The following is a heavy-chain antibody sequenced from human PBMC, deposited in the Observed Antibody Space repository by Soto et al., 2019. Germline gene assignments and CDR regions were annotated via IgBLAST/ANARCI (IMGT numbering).Heavy chain of an antibody. CDR1: GFTFSSYR. CDR2: ISSSSSTI. V-gene: IGHV3-48*01. Sequence: EVQLVESGGGLVQPGGSLRLSCSASGFTFSSYRMNWVRQAPGKGLEWVSYISSSSSTIYYADSVKGRFTISRDNAKNSLYLQMNSLRAEDTAVYYCARDYGGAFDIWGQGTMVTVSS. D-gene: IGHD3-10*01. CDR3: ARDYGGAFDI. J-gene: IGHJ3*02.